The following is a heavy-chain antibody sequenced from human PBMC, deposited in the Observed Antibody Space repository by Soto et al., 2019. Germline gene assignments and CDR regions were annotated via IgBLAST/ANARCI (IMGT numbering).Heavy chain of an antibody. V-gene: IGHV1-3*01. Sequence: ASVKVSCKTSGYSFTSYAMHWVRQAPGQRLEWLGWTNADNGDTQYSQKFSGRVTITRDTSANTAFMELSSLRSEDTAMYYCARELQGLYYFDFWGQGTLVTVSS. J-gene: IGHJ4*02. D-gene: IGHD4-4*01. CDR1: GYSFTSYA. CDR2: TNADNGDT. CDR3: ARELQGLYYFDF.